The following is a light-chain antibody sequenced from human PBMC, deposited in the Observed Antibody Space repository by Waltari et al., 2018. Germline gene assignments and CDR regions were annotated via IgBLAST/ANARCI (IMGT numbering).Light chain of an antibody. CDR3: NSFRSSDTYV. V-gene: IGLV2-14*01. J-gene: IGLJ1*01. CDR2: DVT. Sequence: QSGLTQPASVSGPPGQSITIPFNGSSSDIGGYNYVFWYQQHPGKAPKLIIYDVTKRPSGVSNRFSASKSGDTASLTISGLQAEDEADYYCNSFRSSDTYVFGTGTRVTVL. CDR1: SSDIGGYNY.